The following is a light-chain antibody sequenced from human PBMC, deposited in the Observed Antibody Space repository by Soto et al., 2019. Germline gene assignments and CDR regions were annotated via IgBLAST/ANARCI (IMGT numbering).Light chain of an antibody. J-gene: IGLJ1*01. Sequence: QSVLTQPASVSEAPGQRVTISCTGSSSNIGAGYEAHWYQHVPGPAPKLLNYENNNRPSGVPDRYSGAKSGTSASLASTGLQAEDEAEYYCQAYYSSLSGDVFGTGTKLTVL. CDR2: ENN. CDR1: SSNIGAGYE. V-gene: IGLV1-40*01. CDR3: QAYYSSLSGDV.